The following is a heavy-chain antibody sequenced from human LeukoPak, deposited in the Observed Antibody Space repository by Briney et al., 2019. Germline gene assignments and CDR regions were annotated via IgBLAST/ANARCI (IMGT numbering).Heavy chain of an antibody. D-gene: IGHD5-18*01. Sequence: SETLSLTCAAYGGSFSGYYWSWIRQPPGKGLEWIGEINHSGSTNYNPSLKSRVTISVDTSKNQFSLKLSSVTAADTAVYYCARGQGYSYGLDYWGQGTLVTVSS. J-gene: IGHJ4*02. CDR3: ARGQGYSYGLDY. CDR1: GGSFSGYY. V-gene: IGHV4-34*01. CDR2: INHSGST.